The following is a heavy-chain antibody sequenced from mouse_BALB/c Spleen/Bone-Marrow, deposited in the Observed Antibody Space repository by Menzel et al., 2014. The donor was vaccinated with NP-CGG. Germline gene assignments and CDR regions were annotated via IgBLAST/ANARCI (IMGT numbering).Heavy chain of an antibody. CDR1: GYSFTDYF. Sequence: LQLQQSGPELVKPGASVQISCKTSGYSFTDYFMNWVKQSHGESLEWIGRINPNIGDTFYNQKFEGKATLTADKSSSTAHMELLNLTSEDSAVYYCGRWANWGQGTTLTVSS. J-gene: IGHJ2*01. CDR3: GRWAN. V-gene: IGHV1-37*01. CDR2: INPNIGDT.